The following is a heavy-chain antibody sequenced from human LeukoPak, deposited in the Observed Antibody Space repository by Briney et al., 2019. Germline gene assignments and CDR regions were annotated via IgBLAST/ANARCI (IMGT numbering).Heavy chain of an antibody. J-gene: IGHJ5*02. CDR2: INPGGGST. CDR3: ARAPGGVVVVAAYYAPPTDWFDP. CDR1: GYTFTSYY. Sequence: ASVKVSCKASGYTFTSYYMHWVRQAPGQGLEWMGIINPGGGSTSYAQKFQGRVTMTRDTSTSTVYMELSSLRSEDTAVYYCARAPGGVVVVAAYYAPPTDWFDPWGQGTLVTVSS. V-gene: IGHV1-46*01. D-gene: IGHD2-15*01.